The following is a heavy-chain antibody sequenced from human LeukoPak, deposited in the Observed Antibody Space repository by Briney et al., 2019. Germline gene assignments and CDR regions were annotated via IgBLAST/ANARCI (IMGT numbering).Heavy chain of an antibody. CDR3: AKDGGGSLEWLPPMDV. CDR1: GFTFSSYA. V-gene: IGHV3-23*01. Sequence: GGSLRLSCAASGFTFSSYAMSWVRQAPGKGQEWVSSIIANGGSTYYGDSVKGRFTISRDNSKNTLYLQMNSLRAEDTAVYYCAKDGGGSLEWLPPMDVWGQGTMVTVS. CDR2: IIANGGST. J-gene: IGHJ6*02. D-gene: IGHD3-3*01.